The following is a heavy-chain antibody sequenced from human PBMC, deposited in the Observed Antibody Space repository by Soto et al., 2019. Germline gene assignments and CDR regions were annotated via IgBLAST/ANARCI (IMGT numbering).Heavy chain of an antibody. J-gene: IGHJ6*02. CDR2: IKQDGSEK. CDR3: ARIASAGRGWDV. CDR1: GFTFSGYW. Sequence: EVQLVESGGGLVQPGGSLRLSCAASGFTFSGYWLSWVRKAPVKGLEWVGNIKQDGSEKNYVDFVKGRFTISRDNAKNSLYLQMNSLRAEDTAVYYCARIASAGRGWDVWGQGTTVVVSS. V-gene: IGHV3-7*01. D-gene: IGHD6-13*01.